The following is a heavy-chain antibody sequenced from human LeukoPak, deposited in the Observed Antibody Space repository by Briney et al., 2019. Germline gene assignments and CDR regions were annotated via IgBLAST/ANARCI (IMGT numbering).Heavy chain of an antibody. CDR1: GYTFTGYY. D-gene: IGHD2-2*01. CDR2: INPNSGGT. Sequence: ASVKVSCKASGYTFTGYYMHWVRQAPGQGLEWMGWINPNSGGTNYARKFQGRVTMTRDTSISTAYMELSRLRSDDTAVYYCARVHNQLPTHGVMDVWGKGTTVTVSS. V-gene: IGHV1-2*02. J-gene: IGHJ6*03. CDR3: ARVHNQLPTHGVMDV.